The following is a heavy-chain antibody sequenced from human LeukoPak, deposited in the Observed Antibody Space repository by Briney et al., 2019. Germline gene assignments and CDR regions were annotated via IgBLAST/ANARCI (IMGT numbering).Heavy chain of an antibody. Sequence: SETLSLTCTVSGGSISSYYWSWIRQPPGKGLEWIGYIYYSGSTNYNPSLKSRVTISVDTSKNQFSLKLSSVTAADTAVYYCARDGRIFGVPFDPWGQGTLVTVSS. CDR3: ARDGRIFGVPFDP. CDR1: GGSISSYY. D-gene: IGHD3-3*01. V-gene: IGHV4-59*12. CDR2: IYYSGST. J-gene: IGHJ5*02.